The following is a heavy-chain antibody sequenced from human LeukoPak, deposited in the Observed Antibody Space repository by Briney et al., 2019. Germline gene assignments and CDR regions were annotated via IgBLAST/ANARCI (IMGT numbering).Heavy chain of an antibody. CDR3: ASLAGPTWRPLYSGGYYGSY. J-gene: IGHJ4*02. CDR1: GFTFSSYS. CDR2: ISSSSSYI. D-gene: IGHD1-26*01. Sequence: PGGSLRLSCAASGFTFSSYSMNWVRQAPGKGLEWVSSISSSSSYINYADSVKGRFTISRDNAKNSLYLQMNSLRAEDTAVYYCASLAGPTWRPLYSGGYYGSYWGQGTLVTASS. V-gene: IGHV3-21*01.